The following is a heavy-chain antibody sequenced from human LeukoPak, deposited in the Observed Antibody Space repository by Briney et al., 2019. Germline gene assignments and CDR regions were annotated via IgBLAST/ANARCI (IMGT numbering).Heavy chain of an antibody. Sequence: ASETLSLTCTVSGGSISGYYWSWIRQPPGKGLEWVGYISYSGSTNYNPSLKSRVTISVDTSKNQFSLKLSSVTAADTAIYYCARDGRAGSLFTYWGQGTLVTVSS. D-gene: IGHD6-19*01. J-gene: IGHJ4*02. CDR3: ARDGRAGSLFTY. CDR2: ISYSGST. V-gene: IGHV4-59*01. CDR1: GGSISGYY.